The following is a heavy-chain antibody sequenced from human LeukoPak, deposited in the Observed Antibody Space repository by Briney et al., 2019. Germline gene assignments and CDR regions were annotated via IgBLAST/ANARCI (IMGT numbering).Heavy chain of an antibody. V-gene: IGHV4-4*07. CDR3: AGDGRIPYSSGWYYFDY. J-gene: IGHJ4*02. D-gene: IGHD6-19*01. Sequence: SETLSLTCTVSGGSISSYYWSWIRQPAGKGLEWIGRIYTSGSTNYNPSLKSRVTMSVDTSKNQLSLKLSSVTAADTAVYYCAGDGRIPYSSGWYYFDYWGQGTLVTVSS. CDR1: GGSISSYY. CDR2: IYTSGST.